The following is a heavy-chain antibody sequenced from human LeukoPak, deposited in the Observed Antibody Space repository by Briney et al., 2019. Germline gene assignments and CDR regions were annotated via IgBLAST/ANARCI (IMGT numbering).Heavy chain of an antibody. CDR2: IWNDGGKK. V-gene: IGHV3-33*03. CDR3: AKGEFWTGQAEYFQH. J-gene: IGHJ1*01. CDR1: GFTFRTYG. D-gene: IGHD3/OR15-3a*01. Sequence: GWSLRLSCAASGFTFRTYGMYWVRQAPGEGLEWVAMIWNDGGKKNHADSVKGRFTISRDNSKDTLFLQMNSLRPEDTAVYYCAKGEFWTGQAEYFQHWGQGTLVTVSS.